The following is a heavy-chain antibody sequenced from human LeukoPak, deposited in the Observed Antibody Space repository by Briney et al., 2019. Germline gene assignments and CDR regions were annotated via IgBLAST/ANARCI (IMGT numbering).Heavy chain of an antibody. D-gene: IGHD5-12*01. CDR1: GGSISSYY. CDR3: ARGGAATKQNWFDP. CDR2: IYYSGST. J-gene: IGHJ5*02. Sequence: PSETLSLTCTVSGGSISSYYWSWIRQPPGEGLEWIGYIYYSGSTNYNPSLKSRVTISVDTSKNQFSLKLSSVTAADTAVYYCARGGAATKQNWFDPWGQGTLVTVSS. V-gene: IGHV4-59*01.